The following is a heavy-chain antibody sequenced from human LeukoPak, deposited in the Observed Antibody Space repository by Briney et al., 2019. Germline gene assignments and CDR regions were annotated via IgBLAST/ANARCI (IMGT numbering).Heavy chain of an antibody. J-gene: IGHJ4*02. CDR2: ISANSGNT. CDR1: GYSFTRNG. V-gene: IGHV1-18*01. D-gene: IGHD3-16*01. Sequence: ASVKVSCKPSGYSFTRNGISWVRQAPGHGLEWMAWISANSGNTNYAQNFQDRVTLTTDTSTSTAYMELRSLRSDHTAVYYCARDVNYAFDYWGQGTLVTVSS. CDR3: ARDVNYAFDY.